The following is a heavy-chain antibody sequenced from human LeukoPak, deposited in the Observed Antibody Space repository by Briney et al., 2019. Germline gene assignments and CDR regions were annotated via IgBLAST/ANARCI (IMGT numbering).Heavy chain of an antibody. CDR3: ARVVSMGATGWFDP. CDR2: IYTSGST. Sequence: SETLSLTCTVSGGSISSYYWSWIRQPPGKGLEWIGRIYTSGSTNYNPSLKSRVTMSVDTSKNQFSLKLSSVTAADTAVYYCARVVSMGATGWFDPWGQGTLVTVSS. D-gene: IGHD1-26*01. J-gene: IGHJ5*02. V-gene: IGHV4-4*07. CDR1: GGSISSYY.